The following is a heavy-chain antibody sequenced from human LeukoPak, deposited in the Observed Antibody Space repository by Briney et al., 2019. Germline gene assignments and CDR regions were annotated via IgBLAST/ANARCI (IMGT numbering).Heavy chain of an antibody. V-gene: IGHV3-48*04. J-gene: IGHJ3*02. CDR2: ISSSGSTI. Sequence: PRGSLRLSCAASGFTFSSYTMNWVRQAPGKGLEWVSYISSSGSTIYYADSVKGRFTISRDNAKNSLYLQMNSLRAEDTAVYYCARVLVGDMGDAFDIWGQGTMVTVSS. CDR3: ARVLVGDMGDAFDI. D-gene: IGHD1-26*01. CDR1: GFTFSSYT.